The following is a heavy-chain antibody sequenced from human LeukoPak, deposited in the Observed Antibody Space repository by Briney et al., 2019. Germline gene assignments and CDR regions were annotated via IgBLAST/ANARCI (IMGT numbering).Heavy chain of an antibody. CDR2: IGLSGSPL. J-gene: IGHJ4*02. Sequence: GGSLRLSCAVSGFPFSRFYMSWIRQAPGKGLEWISYIGLSGSPLDYADSVKGRFTISRDNAKNSLHLDMNSLRAEDTAVYYCARKDFSSGSFSYWGQGTLVTVSS. D-gene: IGHD3-22*01. V-gene: IGHV3-11*04. CDR3: ARKDFSSGSFSY. CDR1: GFPFSRFY.